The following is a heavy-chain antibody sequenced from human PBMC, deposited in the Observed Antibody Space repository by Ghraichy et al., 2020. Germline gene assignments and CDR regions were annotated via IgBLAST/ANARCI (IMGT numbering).Heavy chain of an antibody. D-gene: IGHD1-26*01. Sequence: GSLRLSCAASGFNSKDYWMTWVRQAPGKGLEWVANINQDGSEKYYLDSVRGRFTISRDNAKNSMYLQMNSLRADDTAVYYCARGSGTYYVGHFDFWGQGTLVTVFS. J-gene: IGHJ4*02. V-gene: IGHV3-7*03. CDR1: GFNSKDYW. CDR3: ARGSGTYYVGHFDF. CDR2: INQDGSEK.